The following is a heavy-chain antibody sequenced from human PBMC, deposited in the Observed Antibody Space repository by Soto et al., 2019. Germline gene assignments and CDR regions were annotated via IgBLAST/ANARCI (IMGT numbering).Heavy chain of an antibody. Sequence: GGSLRLSCAASGFTFSSYGMHWVRQAPGKGLEWVAVIWYDGSNKYYADPVKGRFTISRDNSKNTLYLQMNSLRAEDTAVYYCARDPYYYDSSDYFDYWGQGTLVTVSS. CDR3: ARDPYYYDSSDYFDY. D-gene: IGHD3-22*01. J-gene: IGHJ4*02. CDR2: IWYDGSNK. V-gene: IGHV3-33*01. CDR1: GFTFSSYG.